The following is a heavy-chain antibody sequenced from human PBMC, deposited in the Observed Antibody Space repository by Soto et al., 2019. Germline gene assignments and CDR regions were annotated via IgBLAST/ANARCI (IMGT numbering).Heavy chain of an antibody. CDR1: GFTFSSYA. CDR2: ISGSGGST. D-gene: IGHD3-3*01. CDR3: AKDAFWSGYYLGNWFDP. Sequence: LRLSCAASGFTFSSYAMSWVRQAPGKGLEWVSAISGSGGSTYYADSVKGRFTISRDNSKNTLYLQMNSLRAEDTAVYYCAKDAFWSGYYLGNWFDPWGQGTLVTVSS. V-gene: IGHV3-23*01. J-gene: IGHJ5*02.